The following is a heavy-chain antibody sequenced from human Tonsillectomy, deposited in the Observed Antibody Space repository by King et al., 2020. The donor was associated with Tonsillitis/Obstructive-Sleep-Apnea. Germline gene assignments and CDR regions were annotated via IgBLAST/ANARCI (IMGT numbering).Heavy chain of an antibody. CDR1: GYTFNSYG. D-gene: IGHD6-13*01. V-gene: IGHV1-18*01. Sequence: QLVQSGAEVKKPGASVEVSCKASGYTFNSYGISWVRQAPGQGLEWMGLISAYNGNTNHAQRLQGGVTMTTDTSTSTAYMELRSQRSGDTAVYYCARDSKAAAGTRIGDFYYYYMDVWGKGTTVTVSS. CDR3: ARDSKAAAGTRIGDFYYYYMDV. CDR2: ISAYNGNT. J-gene: IGHJ6*03.